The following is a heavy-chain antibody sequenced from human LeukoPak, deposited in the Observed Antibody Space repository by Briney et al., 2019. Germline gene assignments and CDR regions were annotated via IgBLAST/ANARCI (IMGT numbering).Heavy chain of an antibody. CDR2: IYNTGRT. J-gene: IGHJ2*01. Sequence: SQTLSLTCTVSGGSISSPGSFWSWIRQPAGKGLEWIGRIYNTGRTNYNPSLKSRVVISVDKSKNHFSLNLSPVTAADTAIYYCARDLVGVVGGPPYWYFDLWGRGTLVSVSS. V-gene: IGHV4-61*02. D-gene: IGHD2-15*01. CDR1: GGSISSPGSF. CDR3: ARDLVGVVGGPPYWYFDL.